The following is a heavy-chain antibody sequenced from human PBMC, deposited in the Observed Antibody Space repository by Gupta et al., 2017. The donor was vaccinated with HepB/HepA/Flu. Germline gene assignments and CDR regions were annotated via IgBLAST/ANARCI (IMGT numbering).Heavy chain of an antibody. CDR1: GFTFSSYS. CDR3: ARYYDFWSGYFPLDY. J-gene: IGHJ4*02. Sequence: EVQLVESVGGLVKPGGSLRLSCAASGFTFSSYSMNWVRQAPGKGLEWVSSISSSSSYIYYADSVKGRFTISRDNAKNSLYLQMNSLRAEDTAVYYCARYYDFWSGYFPLDYWGQGTLVTVSS. CDR2: ISSSSSYI. V-gene: IGHV3-21*01. D-gene: IGHD3-3*01.